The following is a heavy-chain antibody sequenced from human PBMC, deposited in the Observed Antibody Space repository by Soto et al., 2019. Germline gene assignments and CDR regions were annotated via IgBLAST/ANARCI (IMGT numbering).Heavy chain of an antibody. J-gene: IGHJ4*02. CDR2: ISYDGSNK. D-gene: IGHD4-17*01. V-gene: IGHV3-30*18. CDR3: AKDPRTTVTSYYFDY. CDR1: GFTFSSYG. Sequence: QVQLVESGGGVVQPGRSLRLSCAASGFTFSSYGMHWVRQAPGKGLEWVAVISYDGSNKYYADSVKGRFTISRDNSKNTLYLQMNSLRAEGTAVYYCAKDPRTTVTSYYFDYWGQGTLVTVSS.